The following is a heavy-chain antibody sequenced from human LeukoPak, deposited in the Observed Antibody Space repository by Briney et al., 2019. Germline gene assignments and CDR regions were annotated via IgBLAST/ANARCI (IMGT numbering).Heavy chain of an antibody. V-gene: IGHV1-2*06. CDR3: ARDGTLLWFGKPTPMDV. J-gene: IGHJ6*02. Sequence: ASVKVSCTASGYTFTGYYMHWVRQAPGQGLEWMGRINPNSGNTNYAQKLQGRVTMTTDTSTSTAYMELRSLRSDDTAEYYCARDGTLLWFGKPTPMDVWGQGTTVTVSS. D-gene: IGHD3-10*01. CDR2: INPNSGNT. CDR1: GYTFTGYY.